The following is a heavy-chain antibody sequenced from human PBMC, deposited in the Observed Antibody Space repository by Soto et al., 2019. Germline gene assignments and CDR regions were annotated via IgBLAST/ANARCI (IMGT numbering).Heavy chain of an antibody. V-gene: IGHV3-7*03. Sequence: GGSLRLSCATSDFTFRNYWMNWVRQAPGKGLEWVANIKPDGSATNYVDSVKGRFAISRDNVRNSVSLQMNSLRVEDTAVYFCFGGNGGPQWGQGTLVTVSS. D-gene: IGHD3-16*01. CDR3: FGGNGGPQ. J-gene: IGHJ4*02. CDR2: IKPDGSAT. CDR1: DFTFRNYW.